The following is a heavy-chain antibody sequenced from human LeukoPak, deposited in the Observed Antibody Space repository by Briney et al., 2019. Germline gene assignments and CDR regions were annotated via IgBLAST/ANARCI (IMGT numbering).Heavy chain of an antibody. Sequence: PSETLSLTCTVSGGSISSYYWSWIRQPPGKGLEWIGYIYYSGSTNYNPSLKSRVTISVDTSKNQFSLKLSSVTAADTAVYYCARDGYNSDFDYWGQGTLVTVSS. J-gene: IGHJ4*02. D-gene: IGHD5-24*01. V-gene: IGHV4-59*01. CDR2: IYYSGST. CDR3: ARDGYNSDFDY. CDR1: GGSISSYY.